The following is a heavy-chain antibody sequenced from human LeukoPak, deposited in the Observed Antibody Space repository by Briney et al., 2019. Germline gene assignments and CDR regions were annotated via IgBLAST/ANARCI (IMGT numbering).Heavy chain of an antibody. J-gene: IGHJ4*02. CDR2: IYPGDSDT. V-gene: IGHV5-51*01. Sequence: GASLQISCKGSGYSFTSYWIGWVRQLPGKGLEWMGIIYPGDSDTRYSPSFQGQVTISADKSISTAYLQWSSLKASDTAMYYCARCSTVTTGDYWGQGTLVTVSS. CDR1: GYSFTSYW. CDR3: ARCSTVTTGDY. D-gene: IGHD4-4*01.